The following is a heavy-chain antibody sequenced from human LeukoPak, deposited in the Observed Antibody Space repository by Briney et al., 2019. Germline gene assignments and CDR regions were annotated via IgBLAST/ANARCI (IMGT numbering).Heavy chain of an antibody. CDR2: IKSKTDGGRT. CDR3: TKVCRSYALDF. Sequence: GGSLRLSCAASGFTFNHAWMSWVRQAPGKGLEWVGRIKSKTDGGRTDYAAPVKGRFTISRDDSKNTLYLQMNSLKTEDTAVYFCTKVCRSYALDFWGQGTLVTVSS. CDR1: GFTFNHAW. D-gene: IGHD1-26*01. V-gene: IGHV3-15*01. J-gene: IGHJ4*02.